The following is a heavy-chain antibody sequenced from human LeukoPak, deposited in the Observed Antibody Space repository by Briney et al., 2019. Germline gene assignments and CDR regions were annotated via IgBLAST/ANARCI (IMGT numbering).Heavy chain of an antibody. J-gene: IGHJ5*02. Sequence: GGSLRLSCAASGFTFSSYAMSWVRQAPGKGLEWVSAISGSGGSTYYADSVKGRFRISRDNFRRTVSLEMNSLRAEDTAVYYCAKDAQRGFDYSNSLEHWGQGSLVIVSS. CDR3: AKDAQRGFDYSNSLEH. V-gene: IGHV3-23*01. CDR2: ISGSGGST. CDR1: GFTFSSYA. D-gene: IGHD4-11*01.